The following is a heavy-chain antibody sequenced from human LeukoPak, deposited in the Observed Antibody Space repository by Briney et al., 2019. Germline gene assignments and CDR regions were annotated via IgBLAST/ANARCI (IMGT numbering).Heavy chain of an antibody. D-gene: IGHD4-11*01. V-gene: IGHV4-30-2*01. Sequence: LQTLSLTCAVSGGSISSGGYSWSWIRQPPGKGLEWIGYIYHSGSTYYNPSLKSRVTISVDRSKNQFSLKLSSVTAADTAVYYCARGGRTTVTTYDYWGQGTLVTVSS. CDR2: IYHSGST. CDR1: GGSISSGGYS. CDR3: ARGGRTTVTTYDY. J-gene: IGHJ4*02.